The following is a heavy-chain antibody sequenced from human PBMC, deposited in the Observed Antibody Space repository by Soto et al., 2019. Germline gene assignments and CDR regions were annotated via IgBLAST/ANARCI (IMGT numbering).Heavy chain of an antibody. Sequence: QMQLVQSGPEVKKPGTSVKVSCKASGFTFTSSAVQWVRQARGQRLEWIGWIVVGSGNTNYAQKFQERVTITRDMSTSTAYMELSSLRSEDTAVYYCAADKGGVVVTATPFDYWGQGTLVTVSS. J-gene: IGHJ4*02. CDR1: GFTFTSSA. V-gene: IGHV1-58*01. CDR2: IVVGSGNT. D-gene: IGHD2-21*02. CDR3: AADKGGVVVTATPFDY.